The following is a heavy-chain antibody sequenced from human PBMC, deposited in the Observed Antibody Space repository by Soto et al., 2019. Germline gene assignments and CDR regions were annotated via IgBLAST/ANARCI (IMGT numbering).Heavy chain of an antibody. CDR1: GFSLSNARTG. CDR2: IFSNDEK. Sequence: QVTLKESGPVLVKPTETLTLTCTVSGFSLSNARTGVSCIRQSPGKALEWPAHIFSNDEKSYSPSLKSRLTISKDTTKSQVVLVMANMDPVDTVTYYCARMSQYYFWRGYYFDYWGQGTLVTVPS. V-gene: IGHV2-26*01. CDR3: ARMSQYYFWRGYYFDY. D-gene: IGHD3-3*01. J-gene: IGHJ4*02.